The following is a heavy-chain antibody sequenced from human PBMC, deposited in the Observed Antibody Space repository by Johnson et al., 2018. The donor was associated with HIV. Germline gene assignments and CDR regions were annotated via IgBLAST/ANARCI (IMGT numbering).Heavy chain of an antibody. J-gene: IGHJ3*02. Sequence: QVQLVESGGGVVQPGGSLRLSCAASGFTFSSYAMHWVRQAPGKGLEWVAVISYDGSHQYYADSVKGRFTISRDNAKNSLYLQMNSLRAEDTAVYYCARRGRRADDAFDIWGQGTMVTVS. D-gene: IGHD3-16*01. CDR3: ARRGRRADDAFDI. CDR2: ISYDGSHQ. V-gene: IGHV3-30*04. CDR1: GFTFSSYA.